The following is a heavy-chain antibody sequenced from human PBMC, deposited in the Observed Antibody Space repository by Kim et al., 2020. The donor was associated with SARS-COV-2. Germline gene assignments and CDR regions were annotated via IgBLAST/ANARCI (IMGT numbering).Heavy chain of an antibody. D-gene: IGHD5-18*01. CDR2: IIPIFGTA. CDR3: ARGKGERGYSYGYGHAWFDP. Sequence: SVKVSCKASGGTFSSYAISWVRQAPGQGLEWMGGIIPIFGTANYAQKFQGRVTITADESTSTAYMELSSLRSEDTAVYYCARGKGERGYSYGYGHAWFDPWGQGTLVTVSS. CDR1: GGTFSSYA. J-gene: IGHJ5*02. V-gene: IGHV1-69*13.